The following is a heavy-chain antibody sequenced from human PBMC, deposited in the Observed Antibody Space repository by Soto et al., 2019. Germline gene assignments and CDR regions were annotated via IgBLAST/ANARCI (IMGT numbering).Heavy chain of an antibody. V-gene: IGHV4-4*02. CDR1: GDSISSTFW. J-gene: IGHJ5*02. CDR3: APRPHEILAALHPFPS. CDR2: VYHSGST. D-gene: IGHD6-25*01. Sequence: SETLSLTCAVSGDSISSTFWWTWVRQPPGKGLEWIWEVYHSGSTRYNPSLKSRVTISVDKPNNQFSLKLSSMTGADTAVYYCAPRPHEILAALHPFPSWGQGTPVX.